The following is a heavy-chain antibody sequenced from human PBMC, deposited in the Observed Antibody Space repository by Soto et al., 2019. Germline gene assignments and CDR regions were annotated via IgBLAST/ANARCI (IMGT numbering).Heavy chain of an antibody. J-gene: IGHJ4*02. Sequence: QVQLVQSGAEVKKPGASVKVSCKASGYTFTGYYMHWVRQAPGQGLEWMGWINPNSGGTNYAQKVQGWVTMTSDTSIGTAYMELSRLRSDDTAVYYCARDKWYGGNSRVFHYWGQGTLVTVSS. V-gene: IGHV1-2*04. CDR2: INPNSGGT. D-gene: IGHD2-21*02. CDR3: ARDKWYGGNSRVFHY. CDR1: GYTFTGYY.